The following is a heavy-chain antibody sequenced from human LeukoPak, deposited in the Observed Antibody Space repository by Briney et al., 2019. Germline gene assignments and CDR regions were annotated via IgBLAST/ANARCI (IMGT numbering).Heavy chain of an antibody. D-gene: IGHD6-6*01. CDR2: SGGSGGAT. CDR3: ASLIAAHGIKGGY. CDR1: GFTFSSFG. J-gene: IGHJ4*02. Sequence: GGSLRLSCAASGFTFSSFGMSWVRQSPETGLEWVSVSGGSGGATHYAESVKGRFTISRDNSKNTLYLEMNSLRAEDTAVYYCASLIAAHGIKGGYWGQGTLVTVSS. V-gene: IGHV3-23*01.